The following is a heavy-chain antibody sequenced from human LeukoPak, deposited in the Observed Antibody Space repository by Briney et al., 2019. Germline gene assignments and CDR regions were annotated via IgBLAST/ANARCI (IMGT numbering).Heavy chain of an antibody. Sequence: SETPSLTCAVYGGSFSGYYWSWIRQPPGKGLEWIGEINHSGSTNYNPSLKSRVTISVDTSKNQFSLKLSSVTAADTAVYYCARGYGDYGLKNWGQGTLVTVSS. D-gene: IGHD4-17*01. CDR3: ARGYGDYGLKN. CDR2: INHSGST. J-gene: IGHJ4*02. V-gene: IGHV4-34*01. CDR1: GGSFSGYY.